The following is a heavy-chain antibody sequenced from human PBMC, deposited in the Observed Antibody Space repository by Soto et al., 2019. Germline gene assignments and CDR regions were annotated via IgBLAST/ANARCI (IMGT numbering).Heavy chain of an antibody. CDR2: IIPILGIA. D-gene: IGHD3-10*01. J-gene: IGHJ4*02. V-gene: IGHV1-69*02. Sequence: QVQLVQSGAEVKKPGSSVKVSCKASGGTFSSYTISWVRQAPGQGLEWMGRIIPILGIANYAQQFPCRVTITSDKYTSTAYMELSSLRSEDTAVYYCAKSSYGSGSYETPYYFDYWGQGTLVTVSS. CDR1: GGTFSSYT. CDR3: AKSSYGSGSYETPYYFDY.